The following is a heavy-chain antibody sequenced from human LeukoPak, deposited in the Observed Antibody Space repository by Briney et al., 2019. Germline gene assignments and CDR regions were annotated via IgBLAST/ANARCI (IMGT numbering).Heavy chain of an antibody. CDR1: GYTFTSYD. J-gene: IGHJ6*02. Sequence: ASVKVSCKASGYTFTSYDINWVRQATGQGLEWMGWMNPNSGNTGYAQKFQGRVTMTRNTSISTAYMELSSLRSEDTAVCYCARTVAEGYYYYGMDVWGQGATVTVSS. V-gene: IGHV1-8*01. CDR2: MNPNSGNT. CDR3: ARTVAEGYYYYGMDV.